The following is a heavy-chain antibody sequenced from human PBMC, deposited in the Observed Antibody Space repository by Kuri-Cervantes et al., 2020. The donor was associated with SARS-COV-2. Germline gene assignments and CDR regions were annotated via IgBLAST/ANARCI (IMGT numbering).Heavy chain of an antibody. CDR2: INPDGSYT. Sequence: GESLKISCAASGFTFSGHWIHWVRQAPGKGLVWVSRINPDGSYTNNADSVKGRFTLSRDNAKNSLYLQMNSLRAEDTAVYYCARDSPFYDSSGYYYSAPFGIDYWGQGTLVTVSS. J-gene: IGHJ4*02. V-gene: IGHV3-74*01. CDR1: GFTFSGHW. CDR3: ARDSPFYDSSGYYYSAPFGIDY. D-gene: IGHD3-22*01.